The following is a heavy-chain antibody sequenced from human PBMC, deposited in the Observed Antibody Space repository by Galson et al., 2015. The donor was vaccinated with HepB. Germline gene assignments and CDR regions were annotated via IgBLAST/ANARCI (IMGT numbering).Heavy chain of an antibody. CDR3: ARGGYCSDTRCTEVLPDY. CDR1: GFTFSNYA. V-gene: IGHV3-30-3*01. CDR2: LSCDGSDK. D-gene: IGHD2-2*01. J-gene: IGHJ4*02. Sequence: SLRLSCAGSGFTFSNYAMNWVRQAPGKGLEWVAALSCDGSDKYYADSMKGRFTVSRDNFKNTLYLLMNSLRPEDTAVYYCARGGYCSDTRCTEVLPDYWPQGPLHPVSS.